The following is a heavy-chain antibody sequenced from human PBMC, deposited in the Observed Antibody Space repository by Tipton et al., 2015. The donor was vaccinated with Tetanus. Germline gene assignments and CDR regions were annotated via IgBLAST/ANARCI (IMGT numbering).Heavy chain of an antibody. V-gene: IGHV4-34*01. CDR3: ARGLPREPFYFDY. CDR1: GGSFSGFY. Sequence: GLVKPSETLSLTCAVSGGSFSGFYWSWIRQPPGKGPEWIGEINHRGGTSYKPSLKSRVTISVDTSKNQFSLRLTSVTAADAAVYYCARGLPREPFYFDYWGQGKQVTVSS. CDR2: INHRGGT. J-gene: IGHJ4*02. D-gene: IGHD1-26*01.